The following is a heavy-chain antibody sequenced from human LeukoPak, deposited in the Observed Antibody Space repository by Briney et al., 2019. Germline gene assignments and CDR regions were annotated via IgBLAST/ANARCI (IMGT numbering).Heavy chain of an antibody. CDR3: ARVYYDSSGYYWELDY. V-gene: IGHV3-21*01. CDR2: ISSSSSYI. D-gene: IGHD3-22*01. CDR1: GFTFSSYS. J-gene: IGHJ4*02. Sequence: PGGSLRLSCAASGFTFSSYSMNWVRQAPGKGLEWVSSISSSSSYIYYADSVKGRFTISRDNSKNTLYLQMNSLRAEDTAVYYCARVYYDSSGYYWELDYWGQGTLVTVSS.